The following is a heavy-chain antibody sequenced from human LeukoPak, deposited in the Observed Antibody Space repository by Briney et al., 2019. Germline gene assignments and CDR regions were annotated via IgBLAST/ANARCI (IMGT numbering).Heavy chain of an antibody. CDR3: ARVPHGETIFGVVLYWLDP. V-gene: IGHV4-38-2*02. Sequence: SETPSLTCTVSGGSLSSYYWGWIRQPPGKGLEWIGSIYNPGNTYYNPSLKSRVTISVDTSKNQFSLKLSSVTTADTAVYYCARVPHGETIFGVVLYWLDPWGQGTLVT. CDR1: GGSLSSYY. CDR2: IYNPGNT. J-gene: IGHJ5*02. D-gene: IGHD3-3*01.